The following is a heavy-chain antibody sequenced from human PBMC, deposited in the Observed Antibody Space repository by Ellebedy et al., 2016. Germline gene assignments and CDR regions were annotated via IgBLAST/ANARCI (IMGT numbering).Heavy chain of an antibody. Sequence: ASVKVSCKPSGGAFSSYGISWVRQAPGQGLEWMGRIIPMIGIANYAQKFRDRVIITADKSTRTVYMDLHSLRSEDTAVYYCTRGGSGTYSEEAHWGQGTLVTVSS. J-gene: IGHJ4*02. CDR2: IIPMIGIA. V-gene: IGHV1-69*04. CDR1: GGAFSSYG. D-gene: IGHD1-26*01. CDR3: TRGGSGTYSEEAH.